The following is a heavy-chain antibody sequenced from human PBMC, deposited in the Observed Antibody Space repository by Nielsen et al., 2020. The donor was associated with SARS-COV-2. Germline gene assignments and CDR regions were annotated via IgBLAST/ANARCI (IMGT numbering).Heavy chain of an antibody. CDR2: INWNGGRT. Sequence: GGSLRLSCAASGFSFDDDGMSWVRQVPGWGLEWVSGINWNGGRTGYADSVRGRFTISRDNAQSSLYLQMNSLRVEDTGLYYCARGYLAAPYYYGMDVWGQGTKVTVSS. CDR1: GFSFDDDG. CDR3: ARGYLAAPYYYGMDV. D-gene: IGHD6-13*01. J-gene: IGHJ6*02. V-gene: IGHV3-20*04.